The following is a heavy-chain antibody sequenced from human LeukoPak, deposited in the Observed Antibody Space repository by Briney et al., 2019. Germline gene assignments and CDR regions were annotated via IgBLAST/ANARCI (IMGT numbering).Heavy chain of an antibody. V-gene: IGHV3-30-3*01. J-gene: IGHJ4*02. CDR3: ARDGGIAVAGTFDY. CDR2: ISYDGSKK. D-gene: IGHD6-19*01. CDR1: GFTFSSYA. Sequence: GGSLRPSCAASGFTFSSYAMQWVRQAPGKGLEWVAVISYDGSKKYYADSVKGRFTISRDNSKNTLYLQMNSLRAEDTAVYYCARDGGIAVAGTFDYWGQGTLVTVSS.